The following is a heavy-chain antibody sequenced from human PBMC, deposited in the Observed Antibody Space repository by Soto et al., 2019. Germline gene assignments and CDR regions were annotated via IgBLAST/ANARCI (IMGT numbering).Heavy chain of an antibody. V-gene: IGHV1-2*02. D-gene: IGHD3-3*01. CDR3: ARGGGVGVAGSAAFDM. CDR1: GYPVTAYY. CDR2: INPATGAD. J-gene: IGHJ3*02. Sequence: QLHLVQSGAVVKKPGASVTVSCSASGYPVTAYYMHWVRQAPGRGLEWMGGINPATGADKYTQTCQGRATITRDTSTSTVFRELSGLTSEDTAVFYWARGGGVGVAGSAAFDMWGQGTLVTVSS.